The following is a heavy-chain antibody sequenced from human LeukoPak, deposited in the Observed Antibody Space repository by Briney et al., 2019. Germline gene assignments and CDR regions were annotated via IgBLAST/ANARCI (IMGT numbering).Heavy chain of an antibody. V-gene: IGHV5-51*01. CDR2: IYPGDSDT. Sequence: GESLKISCEGSGYSFRSYWIGWVRHMPGKGLEWMAIIYPGDSDTIYNPSFQGQVTVSADMSIRTAYLQWNSLKASDTAMYYCAKSLDGYSSSSFDSWGQGTLVTVSS. CDR3: AKSLDGYSSSSFDS. D-gene: IGHD6-6*01. J-gene: IGHJ4*02. CDR1: GYSFRSYW.